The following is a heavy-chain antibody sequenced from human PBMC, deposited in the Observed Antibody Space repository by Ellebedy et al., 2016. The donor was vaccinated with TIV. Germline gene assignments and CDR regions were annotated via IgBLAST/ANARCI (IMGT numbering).Heavy chain of an antibody. D-gene: IGHD3-16*01. CDR1: GFTFSSYA. Sequence: GESLKISCAASGFTFSSYAMSWVRQAPGKGLEWVSGFGVSGDSTYYADSVKGRFTISRDNSKNTLYLQMNSLRAEDTAVYYCAQRGADYWGQGTPVTVSS. V-gene: IGHV3-23*01. J-gene: IGHJ4*02. CDR2: FGVSGDST. CDR3: AQRGADY.